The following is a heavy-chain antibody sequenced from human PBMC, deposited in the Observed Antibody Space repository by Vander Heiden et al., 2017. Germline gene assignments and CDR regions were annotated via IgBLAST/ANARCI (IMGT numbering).Heavy chain of an antibody. V-gene: IGHV4-39*01. D-gene: IGHD2-15*01. CDR3: AGRGGSCYYL. Sequence: QLQLQESGPGLVKPSETLSPTRTVSGGSIRSSSYYWGWIRQPPGKGLEWIGSIYYSGSTYYNPSLKSRVTISVDTSKNQFSLKLSSVTAADTAVYYCAGRGGSCYYLWVQGTLVTVSS. CDR1: GGSIRSSSYY. CDR2: IYYSGST. J-gene: IGHJ5*02.